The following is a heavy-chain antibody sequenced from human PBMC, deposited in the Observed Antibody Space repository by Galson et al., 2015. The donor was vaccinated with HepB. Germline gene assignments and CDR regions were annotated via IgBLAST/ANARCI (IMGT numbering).Heavy chain of an antibody. Sequence: CAISGDSVSSNIAAWNWIRQSPSRGLEWLGRTSYRSKWYNDYAASVKSRITINADTSKNLFALQLTSVTPEDTAVCYCARQADGALRIWGQGALVTVSS. CDR2: TSYRSKWYN. CDR3: ARQADGALRI. CDR1: GDSVSSNIAA. J-gene: IGHJ3*02. D-gene: IGHD4/OR15-4a*01. V-gene: IGHV6-1*01.